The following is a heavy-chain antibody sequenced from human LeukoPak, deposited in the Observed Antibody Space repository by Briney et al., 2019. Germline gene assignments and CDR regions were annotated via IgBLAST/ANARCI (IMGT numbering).Heavy chain of an antibody. Sequence: SETLSLTCTVSGGSISSYYWSWIRQPPGKGLEWIGYIYYSGSTNYNPSLKSRVTISVDTSKNQFSLKLSSVTAADTAVYYCARDSSFDYGDYGLLDVWGQGTTVTVSS. J-gene: IGHJ6*02. CDR3: ARDSSFDYGDYGLLDV. D-gene: IGHD4-17*01. V-gene: IGHV4-59*01. CDR1: GGSISSYY. CDR2: IYYSGST.